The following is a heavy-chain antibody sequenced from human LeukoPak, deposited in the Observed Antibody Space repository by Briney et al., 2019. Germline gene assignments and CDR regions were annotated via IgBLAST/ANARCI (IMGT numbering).Heavy chain of an antibody. V-gene: IGHV1-69*05. Sequence: GSSVKVSCKASRGTFSSYAISWVRQAPGQGLEWMGGIIPIFGTANYAQKFQGRVTITTDESTSTAYMELSSLRSEDTAVYYCARRFGMATTGYYFDYWGQGTLVTVSS. J-gene: IGHJ4*02. CDR3: ARRFGMATTGYYFDY. CDR2: IIPIFGTA. CDR1: RGTFSSYA. D-gene: IGHD5-24*01.